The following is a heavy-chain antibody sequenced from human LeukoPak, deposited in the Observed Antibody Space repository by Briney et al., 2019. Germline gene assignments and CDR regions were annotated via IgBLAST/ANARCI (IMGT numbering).Heavy chain of an antibody. J-gene: IGHJ2*01. V-gene: IGHV4-59*08. CDR2: IYYSGST. CDR1: GGSISSYY. CDR3: ARQKLHYWYFDL. Sequence: SETLSLTCTVSGGSISSYYWSWIRQPPGKGLEWIGYIYYSGSTNYNPSLKSRVTISVDTSKNQFSLKLGSVTAADTAVYYCARQKLHYWYFDLWGRGTLVTVSS.